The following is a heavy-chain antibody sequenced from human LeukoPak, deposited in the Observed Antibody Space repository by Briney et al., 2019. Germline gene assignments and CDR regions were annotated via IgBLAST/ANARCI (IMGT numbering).Heavy chain of an antibody. D-gene: IGHD3-10*01. CDR3: ARTMVRGVYYYYYGMDV. Sequence: GESLKISCKGSGYSFTSYWIGWVRQMPGKGLEWMGIIYPGDSDTRYSPSFQGQVTISADKSISTAYLQWSSLKASDTAMYYCARTMVRGVYYYYYGMDVWGQRTTVTVSS. CDR1: GYSFTSYW. V-gene: IGHV5-51*01. J-gene: IGHJ6*02. CDR2: IYPGDSDT.